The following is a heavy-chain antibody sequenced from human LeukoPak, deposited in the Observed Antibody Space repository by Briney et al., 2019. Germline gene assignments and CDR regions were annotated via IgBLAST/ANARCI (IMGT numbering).Heavy chain of an antibody. Sequence: PSETLSLTCTVSGGSISSSSYYWGWIRQPPGKGLEWIGSIYYSGSTYYNPSLKSRVTISVDTSKNQFSLKLSSVTAADTAAYYCARLGDSSSSWAYFDYWGQGTLVTVSS. J-gene: IGHJ4*02. CDR3: ARLGDSSSSWAYFDY. D-gene: IGHD6-13*01. CDR2: IYYSGST. CDR1: GGSISSSSYY. V-gene: IGHV4-39*01.